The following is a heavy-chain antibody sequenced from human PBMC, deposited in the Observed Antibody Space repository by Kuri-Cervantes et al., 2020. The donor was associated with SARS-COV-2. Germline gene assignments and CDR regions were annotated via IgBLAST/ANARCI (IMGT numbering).Heavy chain of an antibody. V-gene: IGHV4-59*01. Sequence: GSLRLSCTVSGGSINDYYWGWIRQPPGKGLEWIGYFYSTGVTNYDPSLKTRVTISTDASKNQLSLKLTSVTAADTAAYYCARDNILFSGSGFDTWGQGALVTVSS. CDR1: GGSINDYY. J-gene: IGHJ5*02. CDR3: ARDNILFSGSGFDT. CDR2: FYSTGVT. D-gene: IGHD1-26*01.